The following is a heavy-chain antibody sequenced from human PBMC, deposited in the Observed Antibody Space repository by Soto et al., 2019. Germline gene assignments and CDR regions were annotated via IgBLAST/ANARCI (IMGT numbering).Heavy chain of an antibody. V-gene: IGHV4-31*03. J-gene: IGHJ4*02. Sequence: QVQLQESGPGLVKPSQTLSLTCTVSGGPITSRGYYWSWIRQHPGKGLEWIGHIYYRGNTSYNPSLKSRVTIARDTSKNQFSLNLSSVTVADTAVYYCATDGGYGSGSYRFDYWGQGTLVTVSS. D-gene: IGHD3-10*01. CDR3: ATDGGYGSGSYRFDY. CDR1: GGPITSRGYY. CDR2: IYYRGNT.